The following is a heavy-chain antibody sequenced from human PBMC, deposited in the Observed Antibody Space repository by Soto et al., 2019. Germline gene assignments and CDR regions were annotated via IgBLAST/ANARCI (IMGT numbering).Heavy chain of an antibody. D-gene: IGHD6-6*01. J-gene: IGHJ4*02. CDR3: ARLDATGARF. CDR1: GYSFSSNW. V-gene: IGHV5-51*01. CDR2: IFPDDSDS. Sequence: GESLKISCICSGYSFSSNWIAWVRQMPGRGLEWMGIIFPDDSDSTYSPSFQGHVSMSVDKSISTVYLQWRGLKASDTAMYYCARLDATGARFWGQGTRVTSPQ.